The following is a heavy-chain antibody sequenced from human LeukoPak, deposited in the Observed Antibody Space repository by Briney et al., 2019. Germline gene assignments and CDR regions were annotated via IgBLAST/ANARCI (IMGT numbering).Heavy chain of an antibody. D-gene: IGHD1-26*01. CDR3: ARYSGSYYWFDP. Sequence: ASVKVSCKVSGYTFTDYYMHWVRQAPGQGLEWMGRINPNSGGTNYAQKFQGRVTMTRDTSISTAYMELNRLTSDDTAVYYCARYSGSYYWFDPWGQGTLVTVSS. V-gene: IGHV1-2*06. CDR2: INPNSGGT. J-gene: IGHJ5*02. CDR1: GYTFTDYY.